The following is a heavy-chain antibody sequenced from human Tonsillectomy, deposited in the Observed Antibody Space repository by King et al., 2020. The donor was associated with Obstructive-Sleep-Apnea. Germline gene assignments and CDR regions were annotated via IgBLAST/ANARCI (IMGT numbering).Heavy chain of an antibody. CDR1: GGSFSGYY. CDR3: ARDPPTKWE. J-gene: IGHJ4*02. CDR2: INHSGST. D-gene: IGHD1-26*01. Sequence: VQLQQWGAGLLKPSETLSLTCAVYGGSFSGYYLSWIRQPPGKGLEWIGEINHSGSTNYNPSLKSRVTISVDTSKNQFSLKLSSVTAADTAVYYCARDPPTKWEWGQGTLVTVSS. V-gene: IGHV4-34*01.